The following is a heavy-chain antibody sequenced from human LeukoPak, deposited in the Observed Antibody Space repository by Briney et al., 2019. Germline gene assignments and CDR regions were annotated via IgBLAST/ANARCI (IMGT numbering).Heavy chain of an antibody. CDR1: GFTFSSYE. Sequence: PGGSLRLSCAASGFTFSSYEVNWVRQAPGKGLEWVSYINTGGGYIYYAESVKGRFTISRDNAKNSVYLQMNSLRAEDTAVYYCARDRTPWGNDDAFAIWGQGTMVTVSS. D-gene: IGHD1-1*01. CDR3: ARDRTPWGNDDAFAI. V-gene: IGHV3-48*03. J-gene: IGHJ3*02. CDR2: INTGGGYI.